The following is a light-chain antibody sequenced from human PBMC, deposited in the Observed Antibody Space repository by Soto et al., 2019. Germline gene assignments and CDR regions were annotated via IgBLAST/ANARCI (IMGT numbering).Light chain of an antibody. V-gene: IGKV1-39*01. Sequence: DIQMTQSPSSLSASVGDRVTITCLASQSISTYLNWYHQKPWQAPKLLIFAAYSLQSGVPSRFSGSGSGTEFTLTISSLQPEDFSTYYCQQSYSRPRTFGQGTKVESK. CDR3: QQSYSRPRT. J-gene: IGKJ1*01. CDR1: QSISTY. CDR2: AAY.